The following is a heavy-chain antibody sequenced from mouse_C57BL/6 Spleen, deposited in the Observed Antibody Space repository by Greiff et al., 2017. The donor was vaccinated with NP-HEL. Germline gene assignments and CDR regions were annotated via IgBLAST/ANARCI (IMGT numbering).Heavy chain of an antibody. CDR3: ARSRSSGYYFDY. CDR2: IDPSDSYT. D-gene: IGHD3-2*02. Sequence: VQLQQPGAELVMPGASVKLSCKASGYTFTSYWMHWVKQRPGQGLEWIGEIDPSDSYTNYNQKFKGKSTLTVDKSSSTAYMQLSSLTSEDSAVYYCARSRSSGYYFDYWGQGTTLTVSS. V-gene: IGHV1-69*01. J-gene: IGHJ2*01. CDR1: GYTFTSYW.